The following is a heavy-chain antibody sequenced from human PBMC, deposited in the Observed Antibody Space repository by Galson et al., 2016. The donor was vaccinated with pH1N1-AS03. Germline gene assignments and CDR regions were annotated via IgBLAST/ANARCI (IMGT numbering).Heavy chain of an antibody. J-gene: IGHJ6*02. V-gene: IGHV3-30*18. Sequence: SLRLSCAASGFTFSSFGLHWVRQAPGKGLDWVAHISPDGSKIYYADSVRGRFTISRDNLKSTLYLQLNSLRGEDTAVYYCTKDLPTRYGMDVWGQGTTVTVSS. CDR3: TKDLPTRYGMDV. CDR2: ISPDGSKI. CDR1: GFTFSSFG.